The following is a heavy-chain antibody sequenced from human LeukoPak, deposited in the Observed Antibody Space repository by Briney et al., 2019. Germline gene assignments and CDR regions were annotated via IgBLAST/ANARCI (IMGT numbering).Heavy chain of an antibody. CDR3: ARDLRGSGWYFDY. CDR1: GFTFNSYW. V-gene: IGHV3-7*01. D-gene: IGHD6-19*01. CDR2: IKQDGSEK. J-gene: IGHJ4*02. Sequence: GGSLRLSCAASGFTFNSYWMSWVRQAPGKGLEWVAIIKQDGSEKYYVDSVKGRFIISRDNAQNSLYLQMNSLRAEDTAVYYCARDLRGSGWYFDYWGQRTLVTVSA.